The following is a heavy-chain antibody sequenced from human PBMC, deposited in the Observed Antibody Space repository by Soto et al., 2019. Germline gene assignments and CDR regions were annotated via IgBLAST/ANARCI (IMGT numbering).Heavy chain of an antibody. CDR2: LWAGGNYA. Sequence: QVRLVESGGNVVKPGRSLRISCATSGFNFNYHGMHWVRQAPGKGLEWVAHLWAGGNYAYYAYSVKGRFTISSDQSTNTLSLQMNTLGAEDTAVYYCTRDAQQLANYGMDVWGQGTTVTVSS. J-gene: IGHJ6*02. CDR3: TRDAQQLANYGMDV. V-gene: IGHV3-33*01. D-gene: IGHD6-13*01. CDR1: GFNFNYHG.